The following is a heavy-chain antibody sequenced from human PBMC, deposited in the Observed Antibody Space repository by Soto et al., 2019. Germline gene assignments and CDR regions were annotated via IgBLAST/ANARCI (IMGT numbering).Heavy chain of an antibody. D-gene: IGHD3-3*01. J-gene: IGHJ5*02. Sequence: SVKVSCKASGGTFSSYAISWVRHAPGQGLEWMGGIIPIFGTANYAQKFQGRVTITADKSTSTAYMELSSLRSEDTAVYYCARERTSSTYYDFWSGYFRWFDPWGQGTLVTVSS. CDR3: ARERTSSTYYDFWSGYFRWFDP. V-gene: IGHV1-69*06. CDR1: GGTFSSYA. CDR2: IIPIFGTA.